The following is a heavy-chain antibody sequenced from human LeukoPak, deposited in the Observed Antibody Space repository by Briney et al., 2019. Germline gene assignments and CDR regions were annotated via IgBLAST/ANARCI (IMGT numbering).Heavy chain of an antibody. Sequence: GESLRLSCAASGCTFSNYGRHWVRQAPGKGLEWVAVISYDGSAEYYADSVKGRLAIYRGNSRHTPYIQMKSLRADDTAVYYCVKELTRGSSWYEDYWGQGPLVPVS. J-gene: IGHJ4*02. V-gene: IGHV3-30*18. D-gene: IGHD6-13*01. CDR2: ISYDGSAE. CDR1: GCTFSNYG. CDR3: VKELTRGSSWYEDY.